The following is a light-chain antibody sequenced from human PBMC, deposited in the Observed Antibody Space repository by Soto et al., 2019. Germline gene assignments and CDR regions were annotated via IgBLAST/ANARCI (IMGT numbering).Light chain of an antibody. CDR3: CSYSSMTYV. V-gene: IGLV2-14*03. Sequence: TQPAPVSGASWQSLTLSRPGARRDVDGYNYGSWFQQYPGKAPKLMIYDVTKRPSGVSGRFSASMSGSTASLTISGLQAEDEADYYCCSYSSMTYVFGTGTKVTVL. CDR1: RRDVDGYNY. J-gene: IGLJ1*01. CDR2: DVT.